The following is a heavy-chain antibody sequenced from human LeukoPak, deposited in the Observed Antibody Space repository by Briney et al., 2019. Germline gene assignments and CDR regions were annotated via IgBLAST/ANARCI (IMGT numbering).Heavy chain of an antibody. CDR2: IYNSGST. CDR1: GGSISSGRYY. CDR3: AGGGPRYFVPIDF. Sequence: SETLSLTCIVSGGSISSGRYYWSWIRQHPGKGLEWIGYIYNSGSTYYNPSLKSRVTISVDTSKNQFSLELSSVPVADTAIYYCAGGGPRYFVPIDFWGQGTLVTVSS. J-gene: IGHJ4*02. V-gene: IGHV4-31*03. D-gene: IGHD3-9*01.